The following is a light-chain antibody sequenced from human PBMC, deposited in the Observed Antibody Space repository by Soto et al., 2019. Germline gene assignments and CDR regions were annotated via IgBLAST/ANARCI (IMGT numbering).Light chain of an antibody. CDR1: QSISSW. CDR2: DAS. J-gene: IGKJ1*01. Sequence: DIQMTQSPSTLSGSVGDRVTITCRASQSISSWLAWYQQKPGKAPKLLIYDASSLESGVPSRFSGSGSGTEFTLTISSLQPDDFATYYCQQYNGYSGATFGQGTKVDIK. CDR3: QQYNGYSGAT. V-gene: IGKV1-5*01.